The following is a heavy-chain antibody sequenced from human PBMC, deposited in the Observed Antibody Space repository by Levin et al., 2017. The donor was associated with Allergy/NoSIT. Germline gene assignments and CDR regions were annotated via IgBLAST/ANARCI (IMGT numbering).Heavy chain of an antibody. D-gene: IGHD6-13*01. V-gene: IGHV2-5*02. CDR3: AHRGIRIAAAGTDAFDI. J-gene: IGHJ3*02. CDR1: GFSLSTSGVG. CDR2: IYWDDDK. Sequence: NESGPTLVKPTQTLTLTCTFSGFSLSTSGVGVGWIRQPPGKALEWLALIYWDDDKRYSPSLKSRLTITKDTSKNQVVLTMTNMDPVDTATYYCAHRGIRIAAAGTDAFDIWGQGTMVTVSS.